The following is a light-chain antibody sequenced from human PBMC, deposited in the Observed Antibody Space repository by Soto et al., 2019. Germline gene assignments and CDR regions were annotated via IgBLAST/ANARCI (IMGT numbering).Light chain of an antibody. J-gene: IGLJ1*01. CDR3: SSYKSSRTQV. Sequence: QSVLTQPASVSGSPGQSITISCTGTSSDVGGYNYVSWYQQHPGKAPKLMIYEVSNRPSGVSNRFSGSKSGNTASLTISGLQAEDEADYYCSSYKSSRTQVLGTGTKVPVL. CDR1: SSDVGGYNY. CDR2: EVS. V-gene: IGLV2-14*01.